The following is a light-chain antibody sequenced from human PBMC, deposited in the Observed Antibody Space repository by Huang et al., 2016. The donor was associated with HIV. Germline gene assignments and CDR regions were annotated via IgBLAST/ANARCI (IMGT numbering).Light chain of an antibody. V-gene: IGKV3-11*01. CDR3: QQRSAWPRT. J-gene: IGKJ2*01. Sequence: EIVLTQSPGTLSWSPGERATLSCRTSQSVFSYLAWYQQRPGQAPRLLIYDASNRATGIPARVSGRGSGTDFTLTISSLEPEDFAVYYCQQRSAWPRTFGQGTKLEIK. CDR2: DAS. CDR1: QSVFSY.